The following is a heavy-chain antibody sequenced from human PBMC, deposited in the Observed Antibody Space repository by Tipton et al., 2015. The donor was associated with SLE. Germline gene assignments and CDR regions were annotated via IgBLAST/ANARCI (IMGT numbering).Heavy chain of an antibody. Sequence: TLSLTCAVYGGSFSGYYWSWIRQPPEKGLEWIGEINHSGSTNYNPSLKSRVTISVDTSKNQFSLMLSSVTAADTAVYYCASLYYYDSSGTPRWGQGTLVTVSS. J-gene: IGHJ4*02. V-gene: IGHV4-34*01. CDR3: ASLYYYDSSGTPR. D-gene: IGHD3-22*01. CDR2: INHSGST. CDR1: GGSFSGYY.